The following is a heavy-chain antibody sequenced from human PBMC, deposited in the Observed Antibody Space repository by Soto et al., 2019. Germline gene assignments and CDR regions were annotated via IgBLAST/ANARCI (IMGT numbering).Heavy chain of an antibody. CDR3: ARGMTTVTTFDY. J-gene: IGHJ4*02. V-gene: IGHV4-30-2*01. CDR2: IYHSGST. CDR1: GGSISSGGYS. Sequence: SSEALSLTCAVSGGSISSGGYSWSWIRQPPGKGLESIGYIYHSGSTYYNPSLKSRVTISVDRSKNQFSLKLSSVTAADTAVYYCARGMTTVTTFDYWGQGALVTVS. D-gene: IGHD4-17*01.